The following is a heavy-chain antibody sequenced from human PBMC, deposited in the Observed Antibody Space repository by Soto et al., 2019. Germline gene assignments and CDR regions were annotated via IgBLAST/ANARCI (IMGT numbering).Heavy chain of an antibody. CDR3: AKQQGPGTPYYYAMDV. V-gene: IGHV3-23*01. D-gene: IGHD1-1*01. Sequence: EVQLLESGGGLVQPGGSLRLSCAASGFTFSSYAMSCVRQAPGKGLEWVSVIRSSGDRTYYADSVKGRFTISRDNSKNTLYMQMNSLRAEDTAVYYCAKQQGPGTPYYYAMDVWGQGTTVTVSS. CDR1: GFTFSSYA. J-gene: IGHJ6*02. CDR2: IRSSGDRT.